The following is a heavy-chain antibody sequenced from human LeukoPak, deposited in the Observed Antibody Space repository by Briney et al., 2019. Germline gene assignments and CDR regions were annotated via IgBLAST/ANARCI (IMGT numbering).Heavy chain of an antibody. V-gene: IGHV4-39*01. D-gene: IGHD6-13*01. CDR2: IYYSGST. Sequence: KPSETLSLTCTVSGGSISSSSYYWGWIRQPPGKGLEWIGSIYYSGSTYYNPSLKSRVTISVDTSKNQFSLKLSSVTAADTAVYYCARQYGSWYTFYFQHRGQGTLVTVSS. CDR3: ARQYGSWYTFYFQH. CDR1: GGSISSSSYY. J-gene: IGHJ1*01.